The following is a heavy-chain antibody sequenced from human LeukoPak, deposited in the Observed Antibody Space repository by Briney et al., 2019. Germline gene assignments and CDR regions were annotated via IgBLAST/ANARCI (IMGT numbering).Heavy chain of an antibody. D-gene: IGHD3-10*01. Sequence: GESLRLSCAASGFTFSSYGMHWVRQAPGKGLEWVAFIRYDGSNKYYADSVKGRFTISRDNSKNTLYLQMNSLRAEDTAVYYCAKDGNKARRTMVRGSRDYFDYWGQGTLVTVSS. V-gene: IGHV3-30*02. CDR2: IRYDGSNK. CDR3: AKDGNKARRTMVRGSRDYFDY. CDR1: GFTFSSYG. J-gene: IGHJ4*02.